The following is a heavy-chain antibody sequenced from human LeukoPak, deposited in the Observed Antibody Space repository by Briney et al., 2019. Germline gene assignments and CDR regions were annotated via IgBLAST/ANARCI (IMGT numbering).Heavy chain of an antibody. CDR1: GYTFTSYG. V-gene: IGHV1-18*01. CDR2: ISAYNGNT. D-gene: IGHD2/OR15-2a*01. Sequence: ASVKVSCKASGYTFTSYGISWVRQAPGQGLEWMGWISAYNGNTNYAQKLQGRVTMTTDTSTSTAYVELRSLRSDDTAVYYCARRSMEADLYYFDYWGQGTLVTVSS. J-gene: IGHJ4*02. CDR3: ARRSMEADLYYFDY.